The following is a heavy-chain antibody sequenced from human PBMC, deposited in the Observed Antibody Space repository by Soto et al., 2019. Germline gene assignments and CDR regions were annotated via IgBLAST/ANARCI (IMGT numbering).Heavy chain of an antibody. Sequence: GASVKVSCKASGYTFTGYYMHWVRQAPGQGLEWMGWINPNSGGTNYAQKFQGWVTMTRDTSISTAYMELSRLRSDDTAVYYCARVHADTYYYDSSGFYYFDYWGQGTLVTVSS. CDR1: GYTFTGYY. CDR2: INPNSGGT. J-gene: IGHJ4*02. CDR3: ARVHADTYYYDSSGFYYFDY. D-gene: IGHD3-22*01. V-gene: IGHV1-2*04.